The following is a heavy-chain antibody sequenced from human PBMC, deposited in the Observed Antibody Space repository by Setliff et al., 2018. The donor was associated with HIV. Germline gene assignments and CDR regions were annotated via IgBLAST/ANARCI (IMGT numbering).Heavy chain of an antibody. V-gene: IGHV3-30*04. CDR2: VSHDGRNK. CDR1: GFTFSSYA. CDR3: AKGDKQLTFRRGQQYFED. J-gene: IGHJ4*02. Sequence: PGGSLRLSCASSGFTFSSYALHWVRQAPGKGLEWVAGVSHDGRNKYYGDSVKGRFTVSRDNSKNTLLLQVGSLRPEDSAMYYCAKGDKQLTFRRGQQYFEDWGQGTLVT. D-gene: IGHD3-16*01.